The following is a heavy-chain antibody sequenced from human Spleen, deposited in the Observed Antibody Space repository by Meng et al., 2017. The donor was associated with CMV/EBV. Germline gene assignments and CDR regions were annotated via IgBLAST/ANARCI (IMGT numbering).Heavy chain of an antibody. CDR2: IKQDGSKK. CDR1: GFSFSNYW. J-gene: IGHJ6*02. D-gene: IGHD6-13*01. V-gene: IGHV3-7*04. Sequence: LSLTCAASGFSFSNYWMTWVRQAPGKGLEWVANIKQDGSKKYYVDSVKGRFAISRDNAKSSLFLQLNSLRAEDTAVYYCARVAAAGRGMDVWGQGTTVTVSS. CDR3: ARVAAAGRGMDV.